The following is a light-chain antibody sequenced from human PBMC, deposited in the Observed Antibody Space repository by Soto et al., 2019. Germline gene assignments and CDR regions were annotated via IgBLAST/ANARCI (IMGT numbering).Light chain of an antibody. CDR3: QQYNNWPT. CDR1: QSVSSSY. CDR2: GAS. V-gene: IGKV3-20*01. Sequence: EIVLTQSPGTLSLSPGERATLSCRASQSVSSSYLAWYQQKPGQAPRLLIYGASSRATGIPDRFSGSGSGTDFTLTISRLEPEDIAVYYCQQYNNWPTFGQGTKVDNK. J-gene: IGKJ1*01.